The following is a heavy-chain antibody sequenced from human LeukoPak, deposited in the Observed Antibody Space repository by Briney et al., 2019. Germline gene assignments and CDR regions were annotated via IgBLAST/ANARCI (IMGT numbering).Heavy chain of an antibody. V-gene: IGHV3-48*04. Sequence: GGSLRLSCAASGFTFSSHSMHWIRQAPGKGLEWVSFISSNSSTIYYADSVKGRFTLSRDNAKNSLYLQMNSLRAEDTALYYCAKEAYDILTGRSPQPRPYGMDVWGQGTTVTVSS. CDR1: GFTFSSHS. J-gene: IGHJ6*02. CDR3: AKEAYDILTGRSPQPRPYGMDV. D-gene: IGHD3-9*01. CDR2: ISSNSSTI.